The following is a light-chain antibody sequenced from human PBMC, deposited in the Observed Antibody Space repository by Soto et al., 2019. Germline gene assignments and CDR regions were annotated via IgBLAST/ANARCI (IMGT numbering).Light chain of an antibody. V-gene: IGKV3-20*01. CDR1: QSVNNNY. J-gene: IGKJ1*01. CDR2: GAS. Sequence: EIVLTQSPGTLSLFPGGRATLSCRASQSVNNNYLAWYQQKPGQAPRLLLFGASNRATGISDRFSGSGSGTDFTLTISRLEPEDFAVYYGKKYGRKPWTSAKGTGGEVK. CDR3: KKYGRKPWT.